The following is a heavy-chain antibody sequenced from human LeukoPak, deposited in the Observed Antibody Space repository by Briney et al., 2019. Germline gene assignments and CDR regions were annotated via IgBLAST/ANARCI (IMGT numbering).Heavy chain of an antibody. Sequence: GGSLRLSCAASGFTFSSYSMSWVRQAPGKGLEWVSSISGSGDKTYYADSVKGRFTISRDNSKNTLYLQMKSLRAEDTAVYYCARELSSFDYWGQGTLVTVSS. CDR3: ARELSSFDY. D-gene: IGHD3-10*01. CDR2: ISGSGDKT. J-gene: IGHJ4*02. V-gene: IGHV3-23*01. CDR1: GFTFSSYS.